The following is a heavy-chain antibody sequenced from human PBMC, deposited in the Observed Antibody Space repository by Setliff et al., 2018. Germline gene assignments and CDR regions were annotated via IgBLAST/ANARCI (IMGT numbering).Heavy chain of an antibody. Sequence: PSETLSLTCTVSGGSISTYYWSWIRQPPGKGLEFIGYVYYSGLTNYDPSLKSRVTMSVDSSKNQFSLSLTSVTAEDTAVYYCARMSGFQYIDVWDKGTTVTVSS. CDR1: GGSISTYY. J-gene: IGHJ6*03. CDR3: ARMSGFQYIDV. D-gene: IGHD3-3*01. CDR2: VYYSGLT. V-gene: IGHV4-59*08.